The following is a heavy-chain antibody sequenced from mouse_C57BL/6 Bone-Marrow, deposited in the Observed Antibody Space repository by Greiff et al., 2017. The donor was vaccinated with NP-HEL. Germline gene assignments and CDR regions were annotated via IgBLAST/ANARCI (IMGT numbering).Heavy chain of an antibody. Sequence: VQLVESGAELARPGASVKLSCKASGYTFTSYGISWVKQRTGQGLEWIGEIYPRSGNTYYNEKFKGKATLTADKSSSTAYMELRSLTSEDSAVYFCARRPGSSPFDYWGQGTTLTVSS. D-gene: IGHD1-1*01. J-gene: IGHJ2*01. CDR2: IYPRSGNT. V-gene: IGHV1-81*01. CDR1: GYTFTSYG. CDR3: ARRPGSSPFDY.